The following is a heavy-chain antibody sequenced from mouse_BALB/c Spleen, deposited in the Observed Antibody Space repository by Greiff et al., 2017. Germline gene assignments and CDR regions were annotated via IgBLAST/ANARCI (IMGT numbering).Heavy chain of an antibody. Sequence: EVKLMESGPGLVKPSQSLSLTCSVTGYSITSGYYWNWIRQFPGNKLEWMGYISYDGSNNYNPSLKNRISITRDTSKNQFFLKLNSVTTEDTATYYCARSSITTVPFDYWGQGTTLTVSS. V-gene: IGHV3-6*02. CDR2: ISYDGSN. D-gene: IGHD1-1*01. CDR1: GYSITSGYY. J-gene: IGHJ2*01. CDR3: ARSSITTVPFDY.